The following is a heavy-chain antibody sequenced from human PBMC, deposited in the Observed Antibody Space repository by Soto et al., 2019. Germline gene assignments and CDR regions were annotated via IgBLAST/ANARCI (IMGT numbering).Heavy chain of an antibody. J-gene: IGHJ6*02. V-gene: IGHV3-11*05. Sequence: QVQLVESGGGLVKPGGSLRLSCVASGFTFSDYYMTWIRQAPGKGLEWVSYISSTGSYTNYADSVKGRFTISGDNAKNSLYLQMNSLRAEDTAVYYWARSQLPVTGLDVWGQGTTVSVSS. CDR1: GFTFSDYY. D-gene: IGHD2-2*01. CDR2: ISSTGSYT. CDR3: ARSQLPVTGLDV.